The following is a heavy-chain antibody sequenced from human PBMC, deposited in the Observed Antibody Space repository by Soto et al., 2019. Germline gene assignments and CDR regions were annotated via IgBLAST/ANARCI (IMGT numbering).Heavy chain of an antibody. CDR2: INHRGRT. D-gene: IGHD3-3*01. CDR1: GGSFSGYY. Sequence: SETLSLTCAVYGGSFSGYYWGCIRQPPWKGLEWIGEINHRGRTNYSPSLKSRVTISVDTSKNQFSLKLSSVTAADTAVYYCARAQGYYDFWSGDSYHGSYYYYGMEFWGQGTTVTVSS. J-gene: IGHJ6*02. CDR3: ARAQGYYDFWSGDSYHGSYYYYGMEF. V-gene: IGHV4-34*01.